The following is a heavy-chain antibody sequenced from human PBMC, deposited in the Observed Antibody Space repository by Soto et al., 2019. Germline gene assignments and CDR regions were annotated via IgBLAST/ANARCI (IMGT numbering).Heavy chain of an antibody. D-gene: IGHD6-6*01. CDR2: ISAYNGNT. Sequence: ASVKVSCKASGYTFTSYGISWVRQAPGQGLEWMGWISAYNGNTNYAQKLQGRVTMTTDTSTSTAYMELRSLRSDDTAVYYCAVLLGRSIAARPSDAFDIWGQGTMVTVSS. CDR3: AVLLGRSIAARPSDAFDI. CDR1: GYTFTSYG. J-gene: IGHJ3*02. V-gene: IGHV1-18*01.